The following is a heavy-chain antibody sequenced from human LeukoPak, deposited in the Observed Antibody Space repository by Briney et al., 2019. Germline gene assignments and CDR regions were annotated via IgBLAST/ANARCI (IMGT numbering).Heavy chain of an antibody. CDR1: GFTFSNFW. CDR3: ARVFSSSWLSPEDY. J-gene: IGHJ4*02. CDR2: IKQDGSDR. D-gene: IGHD6-13*01. V-gene: IGHV3-7*04. Sequence: PGGSLRLSCAASGFTFSNFWMSWVRQAPGKGLKWVANIKQDGSDRYYVDSVKGRFTISRDNAKNSLYLQMNSLRAEDTAVYYCARVFSSSWLSPEDYWGQGTLVTVSS.